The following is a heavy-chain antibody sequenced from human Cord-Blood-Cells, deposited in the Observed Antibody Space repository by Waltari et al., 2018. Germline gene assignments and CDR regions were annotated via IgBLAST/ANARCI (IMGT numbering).Heavy chain of an antibody. V-gene: IGHV4-34*01. CDR1: GGSFSGYY. J-gene: IGHJ4*02. D-gene: IGHD2-2*01. Sequence: QVQLQQWGAGLLKPSETLSLTCAVYGGSFSGYYWSWLRQPPGKGLEWIGEINHSGSTNYNPSLKSRVTISVDTSKNQFSLKLSSVTAADTAVYYCARLYCSSTSCNFDYWGQGTLVTVSS. CDR3: ARLYCSSTSCNFDY. CDR2: INHSGST.